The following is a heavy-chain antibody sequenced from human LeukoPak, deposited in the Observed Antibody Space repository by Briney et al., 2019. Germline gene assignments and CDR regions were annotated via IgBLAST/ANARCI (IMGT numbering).Heavy chain of an antibody. D-gene: IGHD4-17*01. CDR2: IKQDGSEK. Sequence: GGSLRLSCAASGFTVSTNYMTWVRQAPGKGLEWVANIKQDGSEKYYVDSVKGRFTISRDNAKNSLYLQMNSLRAEDTAVYYCARGDYEHWGQGTLVTVSS. J-gene: IGHJ1*01. CDR1: GFTVSTNY. CDR3: ARGDYEH. V-gene: IGHV3-7*01.